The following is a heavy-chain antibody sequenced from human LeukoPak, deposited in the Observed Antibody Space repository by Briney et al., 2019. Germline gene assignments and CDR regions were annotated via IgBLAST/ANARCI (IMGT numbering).Heavy chain of an antibody. V-gene: IGHV3-7*03. Sequence: PGRSLRLSCAASGFSFSSDWMSWVRQAPGKGLEWVANIKQEGSEKYYVDSVKGRFTISRDNAKNSLYLQMNSLRAEDTAVYYCARGSYYWGQGTLVTVSS. J-gene: IGHJ4*02. CDR1: GFSFSSDW. D-gene: IGHD2-15*01. CDR3: ARGSYY. CDR2: IKQEGSEK.